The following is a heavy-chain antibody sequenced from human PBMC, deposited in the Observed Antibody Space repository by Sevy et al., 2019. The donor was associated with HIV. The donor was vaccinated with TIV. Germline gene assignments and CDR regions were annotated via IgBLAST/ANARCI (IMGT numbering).Heavy chain of an antibody. CDR2: ISGSGGST. V-gene: IGHV3-23*01. CDR3: AKEDLDGDYVYYYYGMDV. Sequence: GGSLRLSCAASGFTFSSYAMSWVRQAPGKGLEWVSAISGSGGSTYYADSVKGRFTISRDNSKNTLYLQMNSLRAEDTAVYYCAKEDLDGDYVYYYYGMDVWGQGTTVTVSS. J-gene: IGHJ6*02. D-gene: IGHD4-17*01. CDR1: GFTFSSYA.